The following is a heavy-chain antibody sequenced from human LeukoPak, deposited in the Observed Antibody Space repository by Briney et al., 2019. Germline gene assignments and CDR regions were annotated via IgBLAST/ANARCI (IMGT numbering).Heavy chain of an antibody. J-gene: IGHJ4*02. D-gene: IGHD1-26*01. Sequence: ASVKVSCKASGYTFTSYDINWVRQATGQGLEWMGWMNPNSGNTGYAQKFQGRVTMTRNTSISTAYMELGSLRSEDTAVYYCARGLRSGSYYGLDYWGQGTLVTVSS. CDR2: MNPNSGNT. CDR1: GYTFTSYD. CDR3: ARGLRSGSYYGLDY. V-gene: IGHV1-8*01.